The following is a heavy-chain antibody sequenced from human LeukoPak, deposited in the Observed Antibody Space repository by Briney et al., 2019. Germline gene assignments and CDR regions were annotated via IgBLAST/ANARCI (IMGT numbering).Heavy chain of an antibody. CDR1: GYTFISYG. CDR3: ARAAYCSGGSCYLGRLDFDY. J-gene: IGHJ4*02. Sequence: GASVKVSCEASGYTFISYGISWVRQAPGQGLEWMGWISTYNGNTNYAQKFQGRVTMTRDTSISTAYMELSRLRSDDTAVYYCARAAYCSGGSCYLGRLDFDYWGQGTLVTVSS. D-gene: IGHD2-15*01. V-gene: IGHV1-18*01. CDR2: ISTYNGNT.